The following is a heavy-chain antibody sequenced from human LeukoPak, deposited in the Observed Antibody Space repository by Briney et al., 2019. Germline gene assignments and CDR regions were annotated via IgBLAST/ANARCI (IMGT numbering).Heavy chain of an antibody. Sequence: GGSLRLSCAASGFSVGSHYMTWVRQGPGKGLEWVSTIYSGGSTYYADSVKGRFTISRDSAKNSLYLQMNSLRAEDTAVYYCGAAVAFDYWGQGTLVTVSS. CDR1: GFSVGSHY. J-gene: IGHJ4*02. V-gene: IGHV3-53*01. D-gene: IGHD6-13*01. CDR3: GAAVAFDY. CDR2: IYSGGST.